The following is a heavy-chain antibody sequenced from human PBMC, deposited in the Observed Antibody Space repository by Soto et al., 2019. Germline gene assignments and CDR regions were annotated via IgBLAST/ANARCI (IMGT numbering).Heavy chain of an antibody. J-gene: IGHJ4*02. CDR2: IYYSGST. CDR1: GGSISSGGYY. Sequence: PSETLSLTCTVSGGSISSGGYYWSWIRQHPGKGLEWIGYIYYSGSTYYNPSLKSRVTISVDTSKNQFSLKLSSVTAADTAVYYCAREVDYESSGYDEYYFDYWGQGTLVIVSS. V-gene: IGHV4-31*03. CDR3: AREVDYESSGYDEYYFDY. D-gene: IGHD3-22*01.